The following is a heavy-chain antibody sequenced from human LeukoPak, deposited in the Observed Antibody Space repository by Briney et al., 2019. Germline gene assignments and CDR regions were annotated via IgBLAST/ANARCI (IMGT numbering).Heavy chain of an antibody. Sequence: PSETLSLTCTVSGYSISSDYYWGWIRQPPGKGLELIGSIHRSGSTSYNPSLRSRVTMSLDTSKNQFSLKLSSVTAADTAVYYCVRDASGLRTSNSYDYWGQGTLVTVSS. J-gene: IGHJ4*02. CDR1: GYSISSDYY. CDR2: IHRSGST. CDR3: VRDASGLRTSNSYDY. D-gene: IGHD2/OR15-2a*01. V-gene: IGHV4-38-2*02.